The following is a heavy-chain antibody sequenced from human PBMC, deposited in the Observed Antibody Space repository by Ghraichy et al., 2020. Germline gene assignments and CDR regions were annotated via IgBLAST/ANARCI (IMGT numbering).Heavy chain of an antibody. J-gene: IGHJ4*02. CDR2: ISAYNGNT. CDR3: ARELSTYYDFWSGYPWTN. V-gene: IGHV1-18*01. D-gene: IGHD3-3*01. Sequence: ASVKVSCKASGYTFTSYGISWVRQAPGQGLEWMGWISAYNGNTNYAQKLQGRVTMTTDTSTSTAYMELRSLRSDDTAVYYCARELSTYYDFWSGYPWTNWGQGTLVTVSS. CDR1: GYTFTSYG.